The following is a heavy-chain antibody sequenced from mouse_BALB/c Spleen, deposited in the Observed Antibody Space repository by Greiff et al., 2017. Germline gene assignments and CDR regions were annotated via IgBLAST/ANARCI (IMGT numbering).Heavy chain of an antibody. V-gene: IGHV1-67*01. Sequence: QLQESGPELVRPGVSVKISCKGSGYTFTDYAMHWVKQSHAKSLEWIGVISTYYGNTNYNQKFKGKATMTVDKSSSTAYMELARLTSEDSAIYYCAGGQLGLRWFAYWGQGTLVTVSA. J-gene: IGHJ3*01. D-gene: IGHD3-2*01. CDR2: ISTYYGNT. CDR1: GYTFTDYA. CDR3: AGGQLGLRWFAY.